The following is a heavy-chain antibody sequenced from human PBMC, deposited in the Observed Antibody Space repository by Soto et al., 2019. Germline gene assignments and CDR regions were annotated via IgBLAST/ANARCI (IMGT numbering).Heavy chain of an antibody. V-gene: IGHV3-21*01. CDR3: AREGDYGDYYSRGGFDP. J-gene: IGHJ5*02. Sequence: EVQLVESGGGLVKPGGSLRLSCAASGFTFSSYSMNWVRQAPGKGLEWVSSISSSSSYIYYADSVKGRFTISRDNAKNSLYLQMNSLRAEDTAVYYCAREGDYGDYYSRGGFDPWGQGTLVTVSS. D-gene: IGHD4-17*01. CDR2: ISSSSSYI. CDR1: GFTFSSYS.